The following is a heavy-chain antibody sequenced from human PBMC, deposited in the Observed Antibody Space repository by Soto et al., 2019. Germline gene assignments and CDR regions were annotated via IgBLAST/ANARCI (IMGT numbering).Heavy chain of an antibody. CDR2: IYDTGISGYTPST. CDR3: ARGEDAFFYYGLDV. V-gene: IGHV4-59*01. CDR1: GGSITSSD. Sequence: PSETLSLTCTVSGGSITSSDWSWIRRPPGKGLEWIAYIYDTGISGYTPSTSYNPSLKSRVTMSVDTSKSQVSLKLTSVSAADTAVYYCARGEDAFFYYGLDVWGQGITVTVSS. J-gene: IGHJ6*02.